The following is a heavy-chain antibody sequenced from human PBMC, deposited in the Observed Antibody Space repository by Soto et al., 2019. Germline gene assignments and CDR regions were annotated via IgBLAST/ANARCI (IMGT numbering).Heavy chain of an antibody. V-gene: IGHV5-10-1*01. CDR3: ARTSMQSRGYSYGHGGMDV. CDR2: IDPSDSYT. D-gene: IGHD5-18*01. Sequence: EVQLVQSGAEVKKPGESLRISCKGSGYSFTSCWISWVRQMPGKGLEWMGRIDPSDSYTNYSPSFQGHVTISADKSISTAYLQWSSLKASDTAMYYCARTSMQSRGYSYGHGGMDVWGQGTTVTVSS. J-gene: IGHJ6*02. CDR1: GYSFTSCW.